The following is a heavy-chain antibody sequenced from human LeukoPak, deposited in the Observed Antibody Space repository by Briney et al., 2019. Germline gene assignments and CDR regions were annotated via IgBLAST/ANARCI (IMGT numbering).Heavy chain of an antibody. Sequence: GGSLRLSCAASGFTFSDYYMSWIRQAPGQGLEWVSYISSSGSTIYYADSVKGRFTISRDNAKNSLYLQMNSLRAEDTAVYYCATDYGSGSYSFDYWGQGTLVTVSS. CDR2: ISSSGSTI. CDR1: GFTFSDYY. D-gene: IGHD3-10*01. V-gene: IGHV3-11*01. J-gene: IGHJ4*02. CDR3: ATDYGSGSYSFDY.